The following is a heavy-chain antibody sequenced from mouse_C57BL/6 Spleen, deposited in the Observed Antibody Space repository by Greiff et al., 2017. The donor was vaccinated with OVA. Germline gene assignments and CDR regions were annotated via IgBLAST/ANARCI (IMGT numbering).Heavy chain of an antibody. Sequence: VQLQQPGAELVRPGSSVKLSCKASGYTFTSYWMHWVKQRPIQGLEWIGNIDPSDSETHYNQKFKDKATLTVDKSSSTAYMQLSSLTSEDAAVYYCASHYGFDYWGQGTTRTVSS. J-gene: IGHJ2*01. V-gene: IGHV1-52*01. CDR2: IDPSDSET. CDR3: ASHYGFDY. D-gene: IGHD1-1*01. CDR1: GYTFTSYW.